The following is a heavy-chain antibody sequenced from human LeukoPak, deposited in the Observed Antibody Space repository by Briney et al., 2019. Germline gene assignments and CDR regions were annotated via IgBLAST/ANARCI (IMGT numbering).Heavy chain of an antibody. J-gene: IGHJ4*02. CDR1: GDSINNHY. CDR3: ARALYCSGGSCYSP. CDR2: IYHSGSI. Sequence: SETLSLTCPVPGDSINNHYWSWIRQPPGKGLEWIGYIYHSGSINYNPSLESRLTISVDTSKNQFSLKLSSVTAADTAVYYCARALYCSGGSCYSPWGQGTLVTVSS. D-gene: IGHD2-15*01. V-gene: IGHV4-59*08.